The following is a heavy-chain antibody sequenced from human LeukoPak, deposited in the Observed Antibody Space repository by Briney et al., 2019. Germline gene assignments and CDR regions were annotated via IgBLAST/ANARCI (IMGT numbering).Heavy chain of an antibody. CDR2: MYSGGGT. Sequence: GGSLRLSCAASGFSVTRNYVSWVRQAPGKGLEWVSLMYSGGGTSYADSVKGRFTISRDTSKNTLYLQMSSLRAEDTALYYCARYDNGKDYFDYWGQGTLVTVS. J-gene: IGHJ4*02. CDR1: GFSVTRNY. CDR3: ARYDNGKDYFDY. D-gene: IGHD1-1*01. V-gene: IGHV3-53*01.